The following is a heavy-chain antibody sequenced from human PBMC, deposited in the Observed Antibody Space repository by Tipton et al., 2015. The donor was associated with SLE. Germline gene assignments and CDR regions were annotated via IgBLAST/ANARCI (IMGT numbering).Heavy chain of an antibody. V-gene: IGHV4-59*08. CDR2: VFRSGST. Sequence: TLSLTCTVSTASISGYYWTWIRQPPGKGLEWIGYVFRSGSTQYNASLKSRVTISVDTSKNQFSLKLNSVTAADTAVYYCAIPTTQHCSGGGCYRHDAFDIWGQGTMVTVSS. J-gene: IGHJ3*02. CDR1: TASISGYY. D-gene: IGHD2-15*01. CDR3: AIPTTQHCSGGGCYRHDAFDI.